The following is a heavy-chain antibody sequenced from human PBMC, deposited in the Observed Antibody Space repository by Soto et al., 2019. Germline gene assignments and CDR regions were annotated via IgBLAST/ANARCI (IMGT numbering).Heavy chain of an antibody. V-gene: IGHV4-31*03. Sequence: QVQLQESGPGLVKPSQTLSLTCTVSGVSISSGGYYWSWIRQHPGKGPEWIGYIYYSGSTYYNPSRKSRXXIXVXXSKNQFSLKLSSVTAADTAVYYCARASAAAVGFAPWGQGTLVTVSS. D-gene: IGHD6-13*01. CDR3: ARASAAAVGFAP. CDR2: IYYSGST. CDR1: GVSISSGGYY. J-gene: IGHJ5*02.